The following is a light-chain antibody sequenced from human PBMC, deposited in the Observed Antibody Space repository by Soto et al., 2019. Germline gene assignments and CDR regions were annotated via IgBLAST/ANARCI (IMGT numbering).Light chain of an antibody. CDR3: LQHNSYPT. Sequence: DIQMTQSPSSLSSSVGDRVTITCRASQGIRNGCCWYQQKPGKAPKSLIYAASSLHSGVPSRFSGSGSGTEFTITISSLQPEDFANYYCLQHNSYPTFGQGTKVEIK. CDR1: QGIRNG. J-gene: IGKJ1*01. CDR2: AAS. V-gene: IGKV1-17*01.